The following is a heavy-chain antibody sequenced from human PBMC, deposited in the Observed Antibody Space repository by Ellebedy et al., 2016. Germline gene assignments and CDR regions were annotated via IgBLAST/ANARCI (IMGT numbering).Heavy chain of an antibody. CDR3: ARDTNGWSRDY. J-gene: IGHJ4*02. D-gene: IGHD2-8*01. CDR1: GFTFTAYS. Sequence: GESLKISCAASGFTFTAYSMTWVRQAPGKGLEWVATIVRDGSDQYYVDSLKVRFTVSRDDAKNSVYLQLNSLRAEDSGIYYCARDTNGWSRDYWGQGTLVTVSS. V-gene: IGHV3-7*01. CDR2: IVRDGSDQ.